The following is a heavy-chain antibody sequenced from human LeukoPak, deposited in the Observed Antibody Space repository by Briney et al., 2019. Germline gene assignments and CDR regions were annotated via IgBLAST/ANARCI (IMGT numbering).Heavy chain of an antibody. D-gene: IGHD6-19*01. J-gene: IGHJ4*02. V-gene: IGHV3-21*01. Sequence: GGSLRLSCAASGFTFGSYSMNWVRQAPGKGLEWVSSISSSSSYIYYADSVKGRFTISRDNAKNSLYLQMNSLGAEDTAVYYCARGPDPGQWLVYFDYWGQGTLVTVSS. CDR2: ISSSSSYI. CDR1: GFTFGSYS. CDR3: ARGPDPGQWLVYFDY.